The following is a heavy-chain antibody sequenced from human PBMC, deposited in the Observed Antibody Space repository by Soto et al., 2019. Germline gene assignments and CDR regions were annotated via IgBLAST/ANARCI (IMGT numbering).Heavy chain of an antibody. V-gene: IGHV4-34*01. CDR3: ERSPPRDTTYAFDI. CDR1: GGSFSGYY. J-gene: IGHJ3*02. D-gene: IGHD5-18*01. Sequence: PSETLSLTCAVYGGSFSGYYWSWIRQPPGKGLEWIGEINHSGSTNYNPSLKSRVTISVDTSKNQFSLKLSSVTAADTAVYYCERSPPRDTTYAFDIWGQGTMVTVSS. CDR2: INHSGST.